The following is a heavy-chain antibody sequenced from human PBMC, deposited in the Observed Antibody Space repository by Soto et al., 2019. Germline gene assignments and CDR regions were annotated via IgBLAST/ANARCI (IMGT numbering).Heavy chain of an antibody. J-gene: IGHJ3*02. CDR3: ARHPSRVGQYYYDSSGYLDAFDI. Sequence: SETLSLTCTVSGGSTSSSSYYWGWIRQPPGKGLEWIGSIYYSGSTYYNPSLKSRVTISVDTSKNQFSLKLSSVTAADTAVYYCARHPSRVGQYYYDSSGYLDAFDIWGQGTMVTVSS. V-gene: IGHV4-39*01. CDR2: IYYSGST. D-gene: IGHD3-22*01. CDR1: GGSTSSSSYY.